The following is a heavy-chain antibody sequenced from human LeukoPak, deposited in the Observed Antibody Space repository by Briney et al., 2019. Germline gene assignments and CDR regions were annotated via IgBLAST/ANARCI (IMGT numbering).Heavy chain of an antibody. V-gene: IGHV3-9*01. CDR3: AKDKLVVAMGYYFDY. D-gene: IGHD3-22*01. CDR2: ISWNSGSI. CDR1: GFTFDDYA. Sequence: GGSLRLSCAASGFTFDDYAMHWVRQAPGKGLEWVSGISWNSGSIGHADSVKGRFTISRDNAKNSLYLQMNSLRAEDTALYYCAKDKLVVAMGYYFDYWGQGTLVTVSS. J-gene: IGHJ4*02.